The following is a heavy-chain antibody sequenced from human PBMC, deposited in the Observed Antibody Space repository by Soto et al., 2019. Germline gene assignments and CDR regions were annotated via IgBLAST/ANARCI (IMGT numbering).Heavy chain of an antibody. CDR1: GGSFSGYY. J-gene: IGHJ3*02. Sequence: SETLSLTCAVYGGSFSGYYWSWIRQPPGKGLEWIGEINHSGSTNYNPSLKSRVNLSVDTSKNQFSLKLSSVTDADTAVYYCARGGTTVTTDDAFDIWGQGTMVTVSS. V-gene: IGHV4-34*01. CDR3: ARGGTTVTTDDAFDI. D-gene: IGHD4-17*01. CDR2: INHSGST.